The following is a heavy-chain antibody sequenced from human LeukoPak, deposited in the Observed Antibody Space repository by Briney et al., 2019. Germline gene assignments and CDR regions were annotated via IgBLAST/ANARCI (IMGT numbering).Heavy chain of an antibody. J-gene: IGHJ4*02. Sequence: PGESLSISCKGSGYSFTSYWISWVRQMPGKGLEWMGRIDPSDSYTNYGPSFQGHVTISADKSISTAYLQWSSLKASDTAMYYCARRVFARRGGDGYNDFDYWGQGTLVTVSS. D-gene: IGHD5-24*01. CDR3: ARRVFARRGGDGYNDFDY. V-gene: IGHV5-10-1*01. CDR1: GYSFTSYW. CDR2: IDPSDSYT.